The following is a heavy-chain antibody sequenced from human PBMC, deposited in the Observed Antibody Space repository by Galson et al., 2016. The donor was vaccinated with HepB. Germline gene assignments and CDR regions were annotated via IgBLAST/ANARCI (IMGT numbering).Heavy chain of an antibody. Sequence: MHWVSQAPGKGLVWVSQINSDGSRTTYADSVKGRFTISRDNAKNTLYLQMNSLRAEDTAVYYCARGGDFWSGYWSYQYGMDVWGQGTTVTVSS. CDR3: ARGGDFWSGYWSYQYGMDV. CDR2: INSDGSRT. V-gene: IGHV3-74*01. J-gene: IGHJ6*02. D-gene: IGHD3-3*01.